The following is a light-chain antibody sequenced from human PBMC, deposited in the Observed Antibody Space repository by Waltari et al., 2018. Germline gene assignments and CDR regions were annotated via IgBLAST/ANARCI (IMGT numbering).Light chain of an antibody. Sequence: DIQVTQPPSTLSASVGDRVTITCRASQSIVVWLAWYQQKPGKAPRLLIYKASYLESGVPSRFSGSGSGTEFNLTISSLQADDFATYYCLQYNSYPWTFGQGTKVEIK. CDR2: KAS. V-gene: IGKV1-5*03. CDR3: LQYNSYPWT. CDR1: QSIVVW. J-gene: IGKJ1*01.